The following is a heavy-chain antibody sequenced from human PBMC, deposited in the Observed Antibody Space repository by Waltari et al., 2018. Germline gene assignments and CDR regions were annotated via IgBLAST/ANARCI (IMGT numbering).Heavy chain of an antibody. Sequence: QVQLVQSGAEVKKPGSSVKVSCKASGGTFSSYAISWVRQAPGQGLEWMGGIIPIFGTANYAQKFQGRVTITADESTSTAYMELSSLRSEDTAVYYCARDPANPHYYDSSGYYRHYYYYDGMDVWGQGTTVTVSS. CDR2: IIPIFGTA. D-gene: IGHD3-22*01. J-gene: IGHJ6*02. V-gene: IGHV1-69*01. CDR3: ARDPANPHYYDSSGYYRHYYYYDGMDV. CDR1: GGTFSSYA.